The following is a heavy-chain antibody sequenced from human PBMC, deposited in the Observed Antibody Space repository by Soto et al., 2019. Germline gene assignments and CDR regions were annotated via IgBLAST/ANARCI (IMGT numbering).Heavy chain of an antibody. Sequence: GGSLRLSCAASGFTFSSYAMSWVRQAPGKGLEWVSAISVSGGSTYYADSVKGRFTISRDNSKNTLYLQMNSLRAEDTAVYYCANTLESGWNYGGGGYYFDYWGQGTLVTVSS. V-gene: IGHV3-23*01. CDR1: GFTFSSYA. D-gene: IGHD1-7*01. CDR2: ISVSGGST. CDR3: ANTLESGWNYGGGGYYFDY. J-gene: IGHJ4*02.